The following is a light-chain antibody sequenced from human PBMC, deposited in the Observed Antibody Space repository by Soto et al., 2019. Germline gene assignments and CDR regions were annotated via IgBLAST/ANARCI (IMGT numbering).Light chain of an antibody. CDR1: QSISSW. CDR2: TAS. CDR3: QEYNSHSRYT. V-gene: IGKV1-5*03. J-gene: IGKJ2*01. Sequence: DIQMTQSPSTLSASVGDRVTITCRASQSISSWLAWYQQKPGKAPKLLIYTASSLDSGVPSRFSGSGSGTEFNLTISSLQPDDFATYYCQEYNSHSRYTFGQGTKLEIK.